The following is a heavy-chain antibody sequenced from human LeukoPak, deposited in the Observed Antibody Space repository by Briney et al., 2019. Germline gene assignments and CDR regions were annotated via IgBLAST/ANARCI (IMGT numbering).Heavy chain of an antibody. CDR3: AKECNRAVAGLGWFDP. V-gene: IGHV4-31*03. Sequence: TSETLSLTCTVSGGSISTGGYYWSWIRQHPGRGLEWIGYSYYSGSTYYNPSLQSRVTISVDTSKNQFSLRLSSVTDADTAVYYCAKECNRAVAGLGWFDPWGQGTLVTVSS. J-gene: IGHJ5*02. CDR2: SYYSGST. CDR1: GGSISTGGYY. D-gene: IGHD6-19*01.